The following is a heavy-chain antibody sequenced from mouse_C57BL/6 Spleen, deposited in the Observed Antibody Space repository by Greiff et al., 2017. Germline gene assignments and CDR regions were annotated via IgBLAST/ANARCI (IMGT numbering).Heavy chain of an antibody. D-gene: IGHD3-2*02. J-gene: IGHJ4*01. V-gene: IGHV1-52*01. CDR3: ARGGGSTGYEGGYAMDY. CDR2: IDPSDSET. CDR1: GYTFTSYW. Sequence: QVHVKQSGAELARPGSSVKLSCKASGYTFTSYWMHWVKQRPIQGLEWIGNIDPSDSETHYNQKFKDKATLTVDKSSSTAYMQLSSLTSEDSAVYYWARGGGSTGYEGGYAMDYWGQGTSVTVSS.